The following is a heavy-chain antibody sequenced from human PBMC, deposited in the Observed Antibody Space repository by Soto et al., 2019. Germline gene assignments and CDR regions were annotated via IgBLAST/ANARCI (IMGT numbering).Heavy chain of an antibody. V-gene: IGHV3-15*07. Sequence: GGSLRLSCTASGFIFSNAWINWVRQAPGKGLEWVGRVKSKTAGGTTDFAAPVKGRFAISRDDSKNIVYMQMNSLRTEDTAVYYCSTDYYITMIDVRLDYWGIGSRVTV. CDR2: VKSKTAGGTT. D-gene: IGHD3-22*01. CDR1: GFIFSNAW. J-gene: IGHJ4*01. CDR3: STDYYITMIDVRLDY.